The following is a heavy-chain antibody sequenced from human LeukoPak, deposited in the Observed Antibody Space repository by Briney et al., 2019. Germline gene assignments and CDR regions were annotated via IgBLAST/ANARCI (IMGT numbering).Heavy chain of an antibody. CDR3: ARAGQGYCTSAGCFLSLDY. Sequence: SSETLSLTCTVSGGSISSYYWSWIRQPAGKGLEWIGRIYTSGSTNYSPSLKSRVTISVDKSKNQFSLKLNSVTAADTAVYYCARAGQGYCTSAGCFLSLDYWGQGTLVTVSS. V-gene: IGHV4-4*07. D-gene: IGHD2-2*01. J-gene: IGHJ4*02. CDR1: GGSISSYY. CDR2: IYTSGST.